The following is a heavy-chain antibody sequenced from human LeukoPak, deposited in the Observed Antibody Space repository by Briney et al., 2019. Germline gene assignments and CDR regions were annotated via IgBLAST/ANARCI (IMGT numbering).Heavy chain of an antibody. D-gene: IGHD3-3*01. CDR3: ARDFHLGITIFGVVRRSYFDY. J-gene: IGHJ4*02. Sequence: PSETLSLTCAVYGGSFSGYYWSWIRQPPGKGLEWIGEINHSGSTNYNPSLKSRVTISVDTSKNQFSLKLSSVTAADTAVYYCARDFHLGITIFGVVRRSYFDYWGQGTLVTVSS. CDR1: GGSFSGYY. V-gene: IGHV4-34*01. CDR2: INHSGST.